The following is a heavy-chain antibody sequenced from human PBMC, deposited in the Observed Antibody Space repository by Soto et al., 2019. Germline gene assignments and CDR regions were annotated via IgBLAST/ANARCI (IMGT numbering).Heavy chain of an antibody. Sequence: GGSLRLSCAASGFTFSSYSMNWVRQAPGKGLEWVSSISSSSSYIYYADSVKGRFTISRDNAKNSLYLQVNSLRAEDTAVYYCARDRYDYGDPDFDYWGQGTLVTVSS. CDR2: ISSSSSYI. V-gene: IGHV3-21*01. CDR3: ARDRYDYGDPDFDY. D-gene: IGHD4-17*01. CDR1: GFTFSSYS. J-gene: IGHJ4*02.